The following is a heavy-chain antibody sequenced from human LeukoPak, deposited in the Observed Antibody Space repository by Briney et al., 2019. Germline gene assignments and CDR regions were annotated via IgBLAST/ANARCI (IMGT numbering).Heavy chain of an antibody. CDR1: GFIFSHYG. J-gene: IGHJ4*02. V-gene: IGHV3-23*01. CDR3: TKDLRGSDWVADF. CDR2: IRDRGDST. D-gene: IGHD1-26*01. Sequence: GSLRLSCAASGFIFSHYGMSWVRQAPGTGLKWVASIRDRGDSTYYAVSVKGRFTISRDNSKNTLDLRMHSLRAEDSAIYYCTKDLRGSDWVADFWGQGTLVTVSS.